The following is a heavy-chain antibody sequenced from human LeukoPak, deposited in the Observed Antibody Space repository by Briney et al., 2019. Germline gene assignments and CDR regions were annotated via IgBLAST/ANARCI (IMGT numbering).Heavy chain of an antibody. Sequence: SETLSLTCAVYGGSFSGYYWSWIRQPPGKGLEWIGEINHSGSTNYNPSLKSRVTISVDTSKNQFSLKLSSVTAADTAVYYRARGGYRLYYYGMDVWGQGTTVTVSS. CDR3: ARGGYRLYYYGMDV. V-gene: IGHV4-34*01. D-gene: IGHD2-2*02. CDR2: INHSGST. CDR1: GGSFSGYY. J-gene: IGHJ6*02.